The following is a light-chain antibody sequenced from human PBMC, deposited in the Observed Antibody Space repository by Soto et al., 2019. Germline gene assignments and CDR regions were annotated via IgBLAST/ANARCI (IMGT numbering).Light chain of an antibody. Sequence: DIQMTQSPSSQSASVVYRVTITCLASQSISSYLNWYQQKPGKAPKLLIYAASSLQSGVPSRFSGSGSGTEFTLTISSLQPDDFATYYCQHYNSYSEAFGQGTKVDIK. J-gene: IGKJ1*01. V-gene: IGKV1-39*01. CDR2: AAS. CDR1: QSISSY. CDR3: QHYNSYSEA.